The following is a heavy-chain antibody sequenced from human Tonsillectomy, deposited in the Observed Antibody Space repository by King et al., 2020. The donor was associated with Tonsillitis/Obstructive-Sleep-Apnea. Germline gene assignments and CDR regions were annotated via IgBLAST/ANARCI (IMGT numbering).Heavy chain of an antibody. J-gene: IGHJ3*02. CDR1: GFSLSNARMG. D-gene: IGHD5-12*01. CDR3: ARTAKYSGYDDAFDI. Sequence: TLKESGPVLVKPTETLTLTCTVSGFSLSNARMGVSWIRQPTGKALEWLAHIFSNDEKSYSTSLKSRLTISKDTFKSQVVLTMTNMGPVDTATYYCARTAKYSGYDDAFDIWGQGTMVTVSP. CDR2: IFSNDEK. V-gene: IGHV2-26*01.